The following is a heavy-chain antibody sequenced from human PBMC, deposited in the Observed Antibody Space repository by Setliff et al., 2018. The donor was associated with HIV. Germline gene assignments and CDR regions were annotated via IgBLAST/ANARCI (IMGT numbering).Heavy chain of an antibody. CDR1: GFIFEDYG. CDR2: INWNGASV. V-gene: IGHV3-20*04. D-gene: IGHD3-16*01. CDR3: ARGFGFLDF. J-gene: IGHJ4*02. Sequence: GGSLRLSCATSGFIFEDYGMNWVRQAPGKGPEWVSGINWNGASVGYADSVKGRFTISRDNAKNTLYLQMNNLKTEDSAVYYCARGFGFLDFWGQGTLVTVSS.